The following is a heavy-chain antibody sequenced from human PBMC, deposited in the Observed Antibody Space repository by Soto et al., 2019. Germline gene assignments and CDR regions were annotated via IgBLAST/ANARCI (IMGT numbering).Heavy chain of an antibody. Sequence: QITLKESGPTVVKPPETLTLTCTFSGFSLTTSGVGVGWFRQSPGKAPEWLALIYWDDDKRYSTSLKSRLTITKDTSKNHVVLTMANVVPADTATYYCAHRVLRTVFGLVTTTAIYFDLWGQGTPVVVSS. CDR1: GFSLTTSGVG. J-gene: IGHJ4*02. CDR2: IYWDDDK. D-gene: IGHD3-3*01. V-gene: IGHV2-5*02. CDR3: AHRVLRTVFGLVTTTAIYFDL.